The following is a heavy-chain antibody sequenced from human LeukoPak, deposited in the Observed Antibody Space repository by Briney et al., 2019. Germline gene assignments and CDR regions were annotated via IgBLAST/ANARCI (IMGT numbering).Heavy chain of an antibody. CDR3: AREHPSTVPGRKNYGMDV. Sequence: GGSLRLSCAASGFTFSSYSMNWVRQAPGKGLEWVSSISSSSYIYYADSVKGRFTISRDNAKNSLYLQMNSLRAEDTAVYYCAREHPSTVPGRKNYGMDVWGQGTTVTVSS. CDR1: GFTFSSYS. D-gene: IGHD6-19*01. V-gene: IGHV3-21*01. J-gene: IGHJ6*02. CDR2: ISSSSYI.